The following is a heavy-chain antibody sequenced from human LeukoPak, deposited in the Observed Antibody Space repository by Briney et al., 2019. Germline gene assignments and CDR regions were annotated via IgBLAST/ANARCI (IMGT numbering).Heavy chain of an antibody. CDR1: GFTFGSYA. CDR3: ARRRNYDILTGYYTPFDY. CDR2: ISGSGGNT. D-gene: IGHD3-9*01. Sequence: GGSLRLSCAASGFTFGSYAMSWVRQAPGKGLEWVSAISGSGGNTYYADSVKGRFTISRDNSKNTLYLQMNSLRAEDTAVYYCARRRNYDILTGYYTPFDYWGQGTLVTVSS. V-gene: IGHV3-23*01. J-gene: IGHJ4*02.